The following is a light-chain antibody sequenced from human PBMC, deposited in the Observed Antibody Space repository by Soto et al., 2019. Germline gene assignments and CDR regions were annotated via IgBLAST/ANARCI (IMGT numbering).Light chain of an antibody. J-gene: IGKJ4*01. CDR3: QQGYNMPLT. V-gene: IGKV3-20*01. CDR2: GAA. Sequence: EIVLTQSPGTLSLSPWERATLSCRASQSVSNNYLAWYQQKPGQAPRLLIYGAANRATGIPDRFSGSGSGTDFTLTISRLEPEDFATYFCQQGYNMPLTFGGGTKVDIK. CDR1: QSVSNNY.